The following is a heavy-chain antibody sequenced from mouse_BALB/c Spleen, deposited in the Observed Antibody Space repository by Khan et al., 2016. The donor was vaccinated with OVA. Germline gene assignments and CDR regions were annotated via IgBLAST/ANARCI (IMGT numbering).Heavy chain of an antibody. D-gene: IGHD1-1*01. CDR2: INPYNDGT. V-gene: IGHV1S136*01. CDR1: GYTFTIYI. Sequence: EVQLQESGPVLVKPGASVTMSCNASGYTFTIYITHWAIQKPAQGLGGIGYINPYNDGTKYNEKFKGKATLTSDKSSSTASMELSGLTSEDSAVYYCARDYGSSVWFAYWGLGTLVTVSA. CDR3: ARDYGSSVWFAY. J-gene: IGHJ3*01.